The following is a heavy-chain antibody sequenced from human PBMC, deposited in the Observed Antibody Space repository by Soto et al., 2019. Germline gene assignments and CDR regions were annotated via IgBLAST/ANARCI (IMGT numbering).Heavy chain of an antibody. D-gene: IGHD1-26*01. CDR1: GYTFTGYY. CDR3: ARAYGWELLEYYGMDV. Sequence: GXSVKVSCKASGYTFTGYYMHWVRQAPVQGLEWMGWINPNSGGTNYAQKFQGRVTMTRDTSISTAYMELSRLRSDDTAVYYCARAYGWELLEYYGMDVWGQGTTVTVSS. V-gene: IGHV1-2*02. J-gene: IGHJ6*02. CDR2: INPNSGGT.